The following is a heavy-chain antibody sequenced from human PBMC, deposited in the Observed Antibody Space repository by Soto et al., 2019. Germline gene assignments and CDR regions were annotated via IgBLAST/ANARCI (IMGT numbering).Heavy chain of an antibody. CDR2: IIPILGIA. D-gene: IGHD6-13*01. Sequence: QVQLVQSGAEVKKPGSSVKVSCKASGGTFSSYTISWVRQAPGQGLEWMGRIIPILGIANYAQKFQGRVTITADKSTSTAYMELSSLRSEDTAVYYCARSEANSWDYDYWGQGTLVTVSS. CDR3: ARSEANSWDYDY. V-gene: IGHV1-69*02. CDR1: GGTFSSYT. J-gene: IGHJ4*02.